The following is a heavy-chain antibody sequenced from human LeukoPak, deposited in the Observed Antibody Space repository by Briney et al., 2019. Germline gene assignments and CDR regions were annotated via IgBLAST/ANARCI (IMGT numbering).Heavy chain of an antibody. V-gene: IGHV1-8*01. CDR2: INPSSGDR. Sequence: GASVKVSCKASGYTFTSHDINWVRQATGQAPEWMGWINPSSGDRGYAQKFQGRVTMTRDTSTSTVYMELSSLRSEDTAVYYCARDGRFLEWLEEVVRGYYMDVWGKGTTVTVSS. D-gene: IGHD3-3*01. J-gene: IGHJ6*03. CDR1: GYTFTSHD. CDR3: ARDGRFLEWLEEVVRGYYMDV.